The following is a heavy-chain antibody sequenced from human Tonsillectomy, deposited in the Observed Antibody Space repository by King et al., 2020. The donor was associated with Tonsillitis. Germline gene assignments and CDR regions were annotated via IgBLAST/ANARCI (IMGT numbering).Heavy chain of an antibody. V-gene: IGHV5-51*01. CDR2: IYPGDSDT. CDR3: ARHNYYSGSGGYYYFDY. CDR1: GYSFTSYW. D-gene: IGHD3-22*01. J-gene: IGHJ4*02. Sequence: VQLVESGAEVKKPGESLKISCKGSGYSFTSYWIGWVRQMPGKGLEWMGIIYPGDSDTRYSPSFQGPVTISPDKSISTAYLQRSSLKASDTAMYYCARHNYYSGSGGYYYFDYWGQGTLVTVSS.